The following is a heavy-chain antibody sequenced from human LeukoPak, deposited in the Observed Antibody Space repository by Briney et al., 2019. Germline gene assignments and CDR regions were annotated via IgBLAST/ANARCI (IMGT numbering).Heavy chain of an antibody. CDR1: GFTFDDYG. D-gene: IGHD2-2*02. Sequence: GGSLRLSCAASGFTFDDYGMSWVRQAPGKGLEWVANIKQGGSEKYYVDSVKGRFTISRDNAKNSLYLQMNSLRAEDTAVYYCARDFCSSTSCYTRGLDYWGQGNLVTVSS. J-gene: IGHJ4*02. V-gene: IGHV3-7*01. CDR3: ARDFCSSTSCYTRGLDY. CDR2: IKQGGSEK.